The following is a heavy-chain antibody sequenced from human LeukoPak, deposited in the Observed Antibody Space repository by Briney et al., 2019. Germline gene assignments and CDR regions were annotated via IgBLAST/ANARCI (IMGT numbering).Heavy chain of an antibody. CDR2: IYPGDSDT. Sequence: GESLKISCEGSGYSFTSYWIGWVRQMPGKGLEWMGIIYPGDSDTRYSPSFQGQVTISADKSISTAYLQWSSLKASDTAMYYCASSYYYDSSGYSGHDAFDIWGQGTMVTVSS. CDR3: ASSYYYDSSGYSGHDAFDI. J-gene: IGHJ3*02. CDR1: GYSFTSYW. D-gene: IGHD3-22*01. V-gene: IGHV5-51*01.